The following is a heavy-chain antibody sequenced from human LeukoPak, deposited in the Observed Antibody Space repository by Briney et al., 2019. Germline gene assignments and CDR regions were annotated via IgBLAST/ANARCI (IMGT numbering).Heavy chain of an antibody. D-gene: IGHD6-13*01. CDR1: GDSISSYY. V-gene: IGHV4-4*07. CDR3: VRSVAVAGKEFDS. J-gene: IGHJ4*02. CDR2: THPSGST. Sequence: SETLSLTCTVSGDSISSYYWSWIRQPAGKGLEWIGRTHPSGSTEYNPSLKSRVTMSIDTSKKQFSLKLSSVTGADTAVYYCVRSVAVAGKEFDSWGRGTLVTVSS.